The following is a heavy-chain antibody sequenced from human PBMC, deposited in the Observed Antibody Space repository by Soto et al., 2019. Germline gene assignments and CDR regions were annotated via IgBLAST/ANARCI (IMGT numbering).Heavy chain of an antibody. CDR3: ARNVLRYFDWLPPPYGMDV. D-gene: IGHD3-9*01. J-gene: IGHJ6*02. CDR1: GFTFSSYA. CDR2: ISYDGSNK. V-gene: IGHV3-30-3*01. Sequence: QVQLVESGGGVVQPGRSLGLSCAASGFTFSSYAMHWVRQAPGKGLEWVAVISYDGSNKYYADSVKGRFTISRDNSKNTLYLQMNSLRAEDTAVYYCARNVLRYFDWLPPPYGMDVWGQGTTVTVSS.